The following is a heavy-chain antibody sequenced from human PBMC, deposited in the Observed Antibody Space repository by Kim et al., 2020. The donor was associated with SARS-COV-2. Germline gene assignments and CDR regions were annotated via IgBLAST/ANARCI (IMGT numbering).Heavy chain of an antibody. CDR3: ASLYQPLLYAPDYYYGMDV. V-gene: IGHV3-11*06. J-gene: IGHJ6*02. Sequence: KGRFHISRDNAKNSLYLQMNSLRAEDTAVYYCASLYQPLLYAPDYYYGMDVWGQGTTVTVSS. D-gene: IGHD2-2*02.